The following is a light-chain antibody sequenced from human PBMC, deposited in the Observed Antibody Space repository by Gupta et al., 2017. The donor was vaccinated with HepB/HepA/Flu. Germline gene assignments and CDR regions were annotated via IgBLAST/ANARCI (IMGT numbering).Light chain of an antibody. CDR1: SSDIAYYDF. J-gene: IGLJ2*01. Sequence: QTDRTKPPHASGPPGQSVTISCTGTSSDIAYYDFVSWYQQHPGEAPKLIIYEVNNRPSGVPDRFSGSKSGNTVSLTVSGLQAEDEAAYYCSSSGGFNNLLFGGGTRLTVL. V-gene: IGLV2-8*01. CDR2: EVN. CDR3: SSSGGFNNLL.